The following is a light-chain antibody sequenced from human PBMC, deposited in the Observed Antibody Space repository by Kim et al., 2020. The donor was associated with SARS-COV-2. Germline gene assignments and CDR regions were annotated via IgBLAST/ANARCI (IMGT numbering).Light chain of an antibody. CDR2: QDS. V-gene: IGLV3-1*01. CDR3: QAWDSSTEV. Sequence: SYELTQPPSVSVSPGQTASITCSGDKLGDKYACWYQQKPGQSPVLVIYQDSKRPSGFPERFSGSNSGNTATLIISGTQAMDEADYYCQAWDSSTEVFGGG. CDR1: KLGDKY. J-gene: IGLJ3*02.